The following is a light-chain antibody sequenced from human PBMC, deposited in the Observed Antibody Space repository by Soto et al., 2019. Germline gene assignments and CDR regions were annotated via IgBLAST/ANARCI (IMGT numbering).Light chain of an antibody. CDR1: SSDVGSYNL. Sequence: QSALTQPASVSGSPGQSITISCTGTSSDVGSYNLVSWYQQHPGKAPKLMIYEGSKRPSGVSNRFSGSKSGNTASLTVSVLKAEDEADYYCCSYAGSSTDVVFGGGTKVTVL. J-gene: IGLJ2*01. CDR3: CSYAGSSTDVV. V-gene: IGLV2-23*01. CDR2: EGS.